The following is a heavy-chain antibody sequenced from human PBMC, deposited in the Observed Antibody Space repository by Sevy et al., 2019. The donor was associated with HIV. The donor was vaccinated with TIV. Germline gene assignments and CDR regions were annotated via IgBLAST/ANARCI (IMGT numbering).Heavy chain of an antibody. CDR2: ISGSGGST. D-gene: IGHD3-22*01. Sequence: GGSLRLSCAASGFTFTDYAMNWVRQAPGKGLEWVSCISGSGGSTFYADSVKGRFTIARDDSKKTLYLQMNSLRAEDTAVYYCAKDYYAGSGYYPQGAFDIWGQGTMVTVSS. V-gene: IGHV3-23*01. J-gene: IGHJ3*02. CDR1: GFTFTDYA. CDR3: AKDYYAGSGYYPQGAFDI.